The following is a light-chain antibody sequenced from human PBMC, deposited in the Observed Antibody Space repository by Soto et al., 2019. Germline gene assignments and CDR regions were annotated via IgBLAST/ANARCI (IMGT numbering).Light chain of an antibody. CDR1: QSVSSI. CDR3: QQSRNWPLT. J-gene: IGKJ4*01. V-gene: IGKV3-11*01. CDR2: DAS. Sequence: EIVLTQSPATLSLSPGERATLSCRASQSVSSILAWYQQKPGQTPRLLIYDASNRATGIPVRFSGSGSGTDFTLTISSLGPEDFAVYYCQQSRNWPLTFGGGTKVDIK.